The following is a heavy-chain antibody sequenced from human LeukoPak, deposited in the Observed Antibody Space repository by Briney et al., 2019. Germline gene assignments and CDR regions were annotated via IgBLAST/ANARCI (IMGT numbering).Heavy chain of an antibody. D-gene: IGHD5-12*01. CDR1: GFTFRSHG. Sequence: GGSLRLSCVASGFTFRSHGMNWVRQAPGKGLEWVSGISPNGVITYYADSVKGRFTISRDNSKGTVYLQMNSLRAEDTAVYYCARVRSGYDHPYYFYYMDVWGKGPTVTVSS. CDR3: ARVRSGYDHPYYFYYMDV. CDR2: ISPNGVIT. V-gene: IGHV3-23*01. J-gene: IGHJ6*03.